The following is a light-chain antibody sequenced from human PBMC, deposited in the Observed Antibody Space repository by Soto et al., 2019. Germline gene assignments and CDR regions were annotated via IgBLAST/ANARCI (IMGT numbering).Light chain of an antibody. CDR2: ATS. CDR3: QQSYDTPRP. J-gene: IGKJ1*01. V-gene: IGKV1-39*01. Sequence: NLMTQSPSFLSTSLGDRVTITCPASQTINIYLNWYQHKPGKAPKLLIYATSTLQSGVPSRFSGNGSGTDFTLTISSLQPEDFATYYCQQSYDTPRPFGQRSMV. CDR1: QTINIY.